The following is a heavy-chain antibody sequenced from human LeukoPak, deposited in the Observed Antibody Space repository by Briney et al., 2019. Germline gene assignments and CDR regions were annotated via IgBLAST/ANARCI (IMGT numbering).Heavy chain of an antibody. CDR1: GFIFRNYA. Sequence: GGSLRLSCGASGFIFRNYAMSWVRQAPGEGLKWVAGISDNGGGAYYAESLKGRFTISRDNSKNTLYLQMNSLRAEDTAVYYCAKGGDYVGYYYYYGMDVWGQGTTVTVSS. D-gene: IGHD4-17*01. CDR2: ISDNGGGA. J-gene: IGHJ6*02. CDR3: AKGGDYVGYYYYYGMDV. V-gene: IGHV3-23*01.